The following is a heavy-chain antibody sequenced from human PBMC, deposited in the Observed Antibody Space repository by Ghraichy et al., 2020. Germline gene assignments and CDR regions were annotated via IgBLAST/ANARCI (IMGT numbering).Heavy chain of an antibody. Sequence: SQTLSLTCTVSVGSISSSSYYWGWIRQPPGKGLEWIGSIYYSGSTYYNPSLKSRVTISVDTSKNQFSLKLSSVTAADTAVYYCARGFDYDSSGRNYYFDYWGQGTLVTVSS. CDR2: IYYSGST. D-gene: IGHD3-22*01. CDR3: ARGFDYDSSGRNYYFDY. V-gene: IGHV4-39*01. CDR1: VGSISSSSYY. J-gene: IGHJ4*02.